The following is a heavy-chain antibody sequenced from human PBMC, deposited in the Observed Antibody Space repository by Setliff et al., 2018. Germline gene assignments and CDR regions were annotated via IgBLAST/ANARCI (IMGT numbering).Heavy chain of an antibody. J-gene: IGHJ3*02. Sequence: SETLSLTCTVSGGSISSGDYYWSWIRQPPGKGLAFVGYIYYSGSTYYNPSLKSRVTISIDTSKNQFSLKVNSVTAADTAVYYCASAPLLYADSSGLSGTFDIWGQGTMVTVSS. D-gene: IGHD3-22*01. CDR1: GGSISSGDYY. CDR3: ASAPLLYADSSGLSGTFDI. V-gene: IGHV4-30-4*08. CDR2: IYYSGST.